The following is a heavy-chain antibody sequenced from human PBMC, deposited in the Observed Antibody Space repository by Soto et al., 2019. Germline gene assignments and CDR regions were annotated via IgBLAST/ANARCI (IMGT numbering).Heavy chain of an antibody. CDR3: ARPPGYISDWYYFDL. CDR1: GYTFSSYA. V-gene: IGHV1-3*01. J-gene: IGHJ4*02. CDR2: INAGYGNT. D-gene: IGHD3-9*01. Sequence: ASVKVSCKASGYTFSSYAMHWVRQAPGQRLEWMGWINAGYGNTKSSQKFQDRVTMTWDTSLNTAYMELSSLISEDTAVYYCARPPGYISDWYYFDLWGQGTLVTVSS.